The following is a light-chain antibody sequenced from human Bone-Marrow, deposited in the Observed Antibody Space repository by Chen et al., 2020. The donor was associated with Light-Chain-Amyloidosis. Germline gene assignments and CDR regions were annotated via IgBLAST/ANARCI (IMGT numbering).Light chain of an antibody. CDR2: RDT. Sequence: SYELTQPPSVSVSPGQTARITCSGDDLPTKYAYWYQQKPGQAPALVIHRDTERPSGISERFSGDSSGTTATLTISGVQAEDEADYHCQSADSSGTDEVIFGGGTKLTVL. J-gene: IGLJ2*01. CDR1: DLPTKY. CDR3: QSADSSGTDEVI. V-gene: IGLV3-25*03.